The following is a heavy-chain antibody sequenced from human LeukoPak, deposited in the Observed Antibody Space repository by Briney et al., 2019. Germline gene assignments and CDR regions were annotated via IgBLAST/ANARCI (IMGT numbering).Heavy chain of an antibody. J-gene: IGHJ4*02. Sequence: SSVTVSCKASGGTFSSYAISGVRQAPGQGLEWMGGSIPIFGTANYAQKFQGRVTINADESTSTAYTELSSLRSEYTAVYYCAREGQGDDSSGLFDYWGQGTLVTVSS. CDR3: AREGQGDDSSGLFDY. CDR2: SIPIFGTA. D-gene: IGHD3-22*01. CDR1: GGTFSSYA. V-gene: IGHV1-69*13.